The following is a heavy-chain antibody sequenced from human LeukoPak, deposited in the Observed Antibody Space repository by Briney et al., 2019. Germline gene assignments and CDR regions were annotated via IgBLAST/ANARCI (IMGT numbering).Heavy chain of an antibody. V-gene: IGHV4-39*01. CDR1: GGSISSSYYY. CDR2: IYYSGST. J-gene: IGHJ6*02. Sequence: NASETLSLTCTVSGGSISSSYYYWGWIRQPPGKGLEWIGSIYYSGSTNYNPSLKSRVTISVVTSKNQFSLKLSSVTAADTAVYYCARHRIYDILTGYYYYYYGMDVWGQGTTVTVSS. CDR3: ARHRIYDILTGYYYYYYGMDV. D-gene: IGHD3-9*01.